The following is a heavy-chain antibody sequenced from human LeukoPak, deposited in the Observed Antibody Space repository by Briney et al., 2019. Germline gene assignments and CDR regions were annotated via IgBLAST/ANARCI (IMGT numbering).Heavy chain of an antibody. D-gene: IGHD1-26*01. V-gene: IGHV3-23*01. Sequence: GGSLRLSCAASGFTFSSYAMSWVRQAPGKGLEWVSAISGSGGSTYYADSVKGRFTISRDNSKNTLYLQMNSLRAEDTAVYYCAGLVGADDAFDIWGQGTMVTVSS. CDR1: GFTFSSYA. CDR2: ISGSGGST. J-gene: IGHJ3*02. CDR3: AGLVGADDAFDI.